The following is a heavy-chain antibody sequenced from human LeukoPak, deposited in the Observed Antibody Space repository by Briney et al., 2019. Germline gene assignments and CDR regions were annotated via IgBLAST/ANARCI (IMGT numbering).Heavy chain of an antibody. J-gene: IGHJ4*02. CDR1: GYTFTGYY. Sequence: ASGKVSCKASGYTFTGYYMYWVRQAPGQGLEWMGWINPNSGGTNYAQTFQGRVTMTRDTSISTAYMELSRLRSDDTAVYYCARGLDKYDYWSGYFLADWGQGTLVTVSS. CDR3: ARGLDKYDYWSGYFLAD. D-gene: IGHD3-3*01. CDR2: INPNSGGT. V-gene: IGHV1-2*02.